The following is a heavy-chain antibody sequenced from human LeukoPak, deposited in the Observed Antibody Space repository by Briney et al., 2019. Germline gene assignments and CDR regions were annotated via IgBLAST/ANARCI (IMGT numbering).Heavy chain of an antibody. D-gene: IGHD6-6*01. J-gene: IGHJ4*02. Sequence: GASVKVSCKASGGTFSSYAISWVRQAPGQGLEWMGGIIPIFGTANYAQKFQGRVTITADESTSTAYMELSSLRSEDTAVYYCAREALGSLAARGFRFDYWGQGTLVTVSS. V-gene: IGHV1-69*13. CDR3: AREALGSLAARGFRFDY. CDR1: GGTFSSYA. CDR2: IIPIFGTA.